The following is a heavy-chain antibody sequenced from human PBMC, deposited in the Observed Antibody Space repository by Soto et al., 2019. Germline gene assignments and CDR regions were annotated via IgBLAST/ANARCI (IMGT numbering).Heavy chain of an antibody. CDR1: GFAFSSSS. Sequence: GGSLRLSCAASGFAFSSSSMSWVRQAPGKGLEWVSTFTASGDITFYADSVKGRFTISRDNSKNTLYLQMNSLRVEDTAIYYCAKLTSTWGQGTLVTVSS. D-gene: IGHD2-2*01. CDR3: AKLTST. V-gene: IGHV3-23*01. J-gene: IGHJ4*02. CDR2: FTASGDIT.